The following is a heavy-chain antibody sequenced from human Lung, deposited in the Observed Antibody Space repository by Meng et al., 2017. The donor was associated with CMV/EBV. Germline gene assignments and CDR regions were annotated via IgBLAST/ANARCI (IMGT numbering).Heavy chain of an antibody. CDR1: GYTFTGYY. Sequence: ASVXVSXKASGYTFTGYYMHWVRQAPGQGLEWMGWINPNSGGTNYAQKFQGRVTMTRDTSISTAYMELSRLRSDDTAVYYCARGVGYCSSTSCQACFDPWGRGXLVT. CDR2: INPNSGGT. D-gene: IGHD2-2*01. CDR3: ARGVGYCSSTSCQACFDP. V-gene: IGHV1-2*02. J-gene: IGHJ5*02.